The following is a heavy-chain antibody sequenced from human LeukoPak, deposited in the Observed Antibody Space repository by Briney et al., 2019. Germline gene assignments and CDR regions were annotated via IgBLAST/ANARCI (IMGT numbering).Heavy chain of an antibody. Sequence: PGGSLRLSCAASGFTFSSYAMSWVRQAPGKGLEWVSAISGSGGSTYYADSVKGRFTISRDNSKNTLYLQMSSLRAEDTAVYYCASTTPGIAAAGTYYFDYWGQGTLVTVSS. CDR1: GFTFSSYA. CDR3: ASTTPGIAAAGTYYFDY. D-gene: IGHD6-13*01. CDR2: ISGSGGST. J-gene: IGHJ4*02. V-gene: IGHV3-23*01.